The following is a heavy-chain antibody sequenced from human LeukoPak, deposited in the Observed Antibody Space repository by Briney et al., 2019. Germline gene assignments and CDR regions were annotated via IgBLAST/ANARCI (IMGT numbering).Heavy chain of an antibody. CDR1: GGSFSGYY. CDR3: ARERRITILLGYYYMDV. Sequence: SETLSLTCAVYGGSFSGYYWSWIRQPPGKGLEWIGEINHSGSTNYNPSLKSRVTISVDTSKNQFSLKLSSVTAADTAVYYCARERRITILLGYYYMDVWGKGTTVTVSS. J-gene: IGHJ6*03. D-gene: IGHD3-3*01. CDR2: INHSGST. V-gene: IGHV4-34*01.